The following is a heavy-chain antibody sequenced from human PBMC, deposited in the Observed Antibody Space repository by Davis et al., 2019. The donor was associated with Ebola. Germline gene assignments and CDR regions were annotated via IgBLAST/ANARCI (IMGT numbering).Heavy chain of an antibody. CDR1: GGSISGYY. Sequence: SETLSLTCTVSGGSISGYYWGWIRQPPGKGLEWIGSIYYSGSTYYNPSLKSRVTISVDTSKNQFSLKLSSVTAADTAVYYCARQAAIYYYYGMDVWGQGTTVTVSS. V-gene: IGHV4-39*01. J-gene: IGHJ6*02. D-gene: IGHD2-2*01. CDR2: IYYSGST. CDR3: ARQAAIYYYYGMDV.